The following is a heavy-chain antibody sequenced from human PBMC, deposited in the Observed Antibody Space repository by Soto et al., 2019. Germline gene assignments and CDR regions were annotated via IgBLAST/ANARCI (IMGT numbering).Heavy chain of an antibody. CDR3: ARTEEYYYDSSGYWPFDY. CDR1: GFTFSSYA. V-gene: IGHV3-30-3*01. D-gene: IGHD3-22*01. J-gene: IGHJ4*02. CDR2: ISYDGSNK. Sequence: QVQLVESGGGVVQPGRSLRLSCAASGFTFSSYAMHWVRQAPGKGLEWVAVISYDGSNKYYADSVKGRFTISRDNSENTLYLQMNSLRAEDTAVYYCARTEEYYYDSSGYWPFDYWGQGTLVTVSS.